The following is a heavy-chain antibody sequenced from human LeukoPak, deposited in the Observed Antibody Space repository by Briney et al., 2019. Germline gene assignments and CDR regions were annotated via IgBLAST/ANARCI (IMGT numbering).Heavy chain of an antibody. Sequence: PGRSLRLSCAASGFTFDDHGMHWVRQAPGKGPEWVSGISWSSGIIGYADSVKGRFTISRDNAKNSLYLQMDSLRAEDTALYYCAKDTGRPTDAITMEDNAFDIWGQGTMVTVSS. D-gene: IGHD3-3*01. CDR2: ISWSSGII. J-gene: IGHJ3*02. CDR1: GFTFDDHG. V-gene: IGHV3-9*01. CDR3: AKDTGRPTDAITMEDNAFDI.